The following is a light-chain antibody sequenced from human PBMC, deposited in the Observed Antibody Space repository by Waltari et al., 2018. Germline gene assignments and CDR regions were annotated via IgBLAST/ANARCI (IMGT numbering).Light chain of an antibody. J-gene: IGLJ2*01. CDR3: NSRDSSGNHLV. CDR2: GKN. V-gene: IGLV3-19*01. CDR1: SLRRYY. Sequence: SWLTQDTAVSVALGQTVRIPCRGYSLRRYYASWYQQKPGQAPVLVIYGKNNRPSGIPDRFSGSSSGNTASLTITGAQAEDEADYYCNSRDSSGNHLVFGGGTKLTVL.